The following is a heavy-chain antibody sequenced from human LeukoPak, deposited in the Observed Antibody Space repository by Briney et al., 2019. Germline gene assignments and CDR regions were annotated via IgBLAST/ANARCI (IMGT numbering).Heavy chain of an antibody. V-gene: IGHV4-61*01. CDR3: ATRSTGVAATFDS. Sequence: SETLSLTCTVSGGSVSSGSYYWSWIRQPPGKGLEWIGYIYYSGSTNYNPSLKSRVTISVDTSKNQFSLKLSSVAAADTAVYYCATRSTGVAATFDSWGQGALVTVSS. CDR2: IYYSGST. J-gene: IGHJ4*02. CDR1: GGSVSSGSYY. D-gene: IGHD2-15*01.